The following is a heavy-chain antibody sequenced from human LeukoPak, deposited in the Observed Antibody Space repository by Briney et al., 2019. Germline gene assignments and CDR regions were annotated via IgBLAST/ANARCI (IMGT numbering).Heavy chain of an antibody. J-gene: IGHJ3*02. CDR2: IIPIFGTA. CDR3: ARDSSGWFDDAFDI. CDR1: GGTFSSYD. Sequence: GSSVKVSCKASGGTFSSYDISWVRQAPGQGLEWMGRIIPIFGTANYARTFQGRVTITTDEFTSNAYMELSSLRSEDTAVYYCARDSSGWFDDAFDIWGQGTMVTVSS. D-gene: IGHD6-19*01. V-gene: IGHV1-69*05.